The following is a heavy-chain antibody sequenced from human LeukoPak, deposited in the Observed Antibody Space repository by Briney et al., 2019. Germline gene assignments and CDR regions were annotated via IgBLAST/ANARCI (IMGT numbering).Heavy chain of an antibody. J-gene: IGHJ4*02. D-gene: IGHD3-22*01. CDR3: ARGITMIVVVITTPSYFDY. V-gene: IGHV4-39*01. CDR1: GGSISSSSYY. Sequence: PSETLSLTCTVSGGSISSSSYYWGWIRQPPGEGLEWIGSIYYSGSTYYNPSLKSRVTISVDTSKNQFSLKLSSVTAADTAVYYCARGITMIVVVITTPSYFDYWGQGTLVTVSS. CDR2: IYYSGST.